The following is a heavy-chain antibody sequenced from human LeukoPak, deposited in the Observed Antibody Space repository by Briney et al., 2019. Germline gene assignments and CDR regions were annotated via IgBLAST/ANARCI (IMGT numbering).Heavy chain of an antibody. J-gene: IGHJ4*02. Sequence: SEPLSLTCTVSGGSISTYYWSWVRQPPGKGREWIGCIYYTGNTDYNPSLTSRVTISVDSSKNHFSLRLSSVTAADTAVYYCARGYSSSPSFENWGQGIPVTVSS. D-gene: IGHD5-18*01. CDR3: ARGYSSSPSFEN. V-gene: IGHV4-59*08. CDR2: IYYTGNT. CDR1: GGSISTYY.